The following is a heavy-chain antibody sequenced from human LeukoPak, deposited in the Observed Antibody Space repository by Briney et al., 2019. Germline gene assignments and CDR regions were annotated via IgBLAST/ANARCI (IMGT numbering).Heavy chain of an antibody. Sequence: ASVKVSCKASGYTLTDYYKHWVRQAPGQGLEWMGRINPNSGGTLYAQIFQGRVTMTRDTSISTAYMELSRLRSDDTAVYYCARDTRGLDYWYFDLWGRGTLVTVSS. V-gene: IGHV1-2*06. CDR1: GYTLTDYY. J-gene: IGHJ2*01. CDR3: ARDTRGLDYWYFDL. CDR2: INPNSGGT. D-gene: IGHD3-10*01.